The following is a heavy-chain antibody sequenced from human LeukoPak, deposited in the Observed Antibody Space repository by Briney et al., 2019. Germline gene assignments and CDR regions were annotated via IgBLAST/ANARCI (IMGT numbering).Heavy chain of an antibody. CDR1: GFTLSSYA. D-gene: IGHD5-12*01. Sequence: GGSLRLSCAASGFTLSSYAMSWVRQGPGKGLEWVSAISVSGNTYHADSVKGRFTISRDSSKNTLYLQTNSLRAGDAAVYYCAKGGVYSGYAFDPWGQGTLVTVSS. J-gene: IGHJ5*02. V-gene: IGHV3-23*01. CDR3: AKGGVYSGYAFDP. CDR2: ISVSGNT.